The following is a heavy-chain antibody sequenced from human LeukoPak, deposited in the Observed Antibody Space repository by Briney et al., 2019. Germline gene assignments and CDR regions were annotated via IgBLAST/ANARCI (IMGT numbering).Heavy chain of an antibody. CDR3: ARTDEYDFWSGETFDY. D-gene: IGHD3-3*01. Sequence: ASVKVSCKASGYTFTGYYMHWVRQAPGQGLEWMGWINPNSGGTNYAQKFQGRVTMTRDTSISTAYMELSRLRSDDTAVYYCARTDEYDFWSGETFDYWGQGTLVTVSS. J-gene: IGHJ4*02. CDR2: INPNSGGT. V-gene: IGHV1-2*02. CDR1: GYTFTGYY.